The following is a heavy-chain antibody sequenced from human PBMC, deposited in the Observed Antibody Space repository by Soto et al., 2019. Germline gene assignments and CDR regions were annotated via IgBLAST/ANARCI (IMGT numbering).Heavy chain of an antibody. V-gene: IGHV4-31*03. CDR1: GGSISSGGYY. CDR2: IYYSGST. J-gene: IGHJ6*02. CDR3: ARDRDTAGYYGMDV. D-gene: IGHD5-18*01. Sequence: QVQLQESGPGLVKPSQTLSLTCTVSGGSISSGGYYWSWIRQHPGKGLEWIGYIYYSGSTYYNPSLKGRVTISVDTSKNQFSLKLSSVTAADTAVYYCARDRDTAGYYGMDVWGQGTTVTVSS.